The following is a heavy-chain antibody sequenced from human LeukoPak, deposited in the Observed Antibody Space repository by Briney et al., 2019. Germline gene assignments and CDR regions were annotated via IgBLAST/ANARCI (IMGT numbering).Heavy chain of an antibody. CDR2: IYTSGST. V-gene: IGHV4-4*07. CDR1: GGSISSYY. CDR3: ARDRDGYGYYYYYMDV. Sequence: SETLSLTCTVSGGSISSYYWSWIRQPAGKGLEWIGRIYTSGSTNYNPSLKSRVTISVDTSKNQFSLKLSSVTAADTAVYYCARDRDGYGYYYYYMDVWGKGTTVTVSS. D-gene: IGHD5-24*01. J-gene: IGHJ6*03.